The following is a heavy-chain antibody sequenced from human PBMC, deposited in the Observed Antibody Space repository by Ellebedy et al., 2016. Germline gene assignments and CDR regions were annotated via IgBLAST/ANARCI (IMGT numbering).Heavy chain of an antibody. V-gene: IGHV1-46*01. CDR2: INPSGGST. D-gene: IGHD1-26*01. CDR3: ARLPKVGATNGYFDY. J-gene: IGHJ4*02. Sequence: ASVKVSCKASGYTFTSYYMHWVRQAPGQGLEWMGIINPSGGSTSYAQKFQGRVTMTRDTSTSTVYMELSSLRSEDTAVYYCARLPKVGATNGYFDYWGQGTLVTVSS. CDR1: GYTFTSYY.